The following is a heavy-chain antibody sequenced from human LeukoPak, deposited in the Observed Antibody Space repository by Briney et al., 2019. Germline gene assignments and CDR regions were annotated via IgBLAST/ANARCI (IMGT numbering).Heavy chain of an antibody. CDR1: GFTFSNYD. CDR2: IWHDGGNT. J-gene: IGHJ3*02. CDR3: ARDSLQDIWMNDFWTPRGAFDI. V-gene: IGHV3-33*01. Sequence: GGSLRLSCAASGFTFSNYDMHWVRQAPGKGLEWVAVIWHDGGNTYYADSVKGRFTISRDNSKNTLFLQMNSLRAEDTAVYYCARDSLQDIWMNDFWTPRGAFDIWGQGTMVTVSS. D-gene: IGHD3-3*01.